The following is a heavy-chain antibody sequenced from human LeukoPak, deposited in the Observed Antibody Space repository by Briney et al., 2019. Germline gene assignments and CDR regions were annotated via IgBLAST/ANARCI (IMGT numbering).Heavy chain of an antibody. D-gene: IGHD5-12*01. CDR2: VFNNGGT. CDR1: GGSIGSYH. V-gene: IGHV4-59*01. CDR3: VASYGGYVLDY. J-gene: IGHJ4*02. Sequence: SETLSLTCSVSGGSIGSYHWNWIRQPSGKALEWIGIVFNNGGTKHNPSLKSRVAISVDTSKNQFALKLSSVTAADTAVYYCVASYGGYVLDYWGQGALVIVSS.